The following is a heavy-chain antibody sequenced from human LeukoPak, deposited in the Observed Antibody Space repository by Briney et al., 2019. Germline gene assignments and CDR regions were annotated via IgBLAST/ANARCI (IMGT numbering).Heavy chain of an antibody. J-gene: IGHJ3*02. V-gene: IGHV4-39*01. D-gene: IGHD5-18*01. CDR3: AGPKTPQERGYSYGYSVDDAFDI. CDR1: GGSISSSSYY. Sequence: PSQTLSLTCTVSGGSISSSSYYWGWIRQPPGKGLEWIGSIYYSGSTYYNPSLKSRVTISVDTSKNQFSLKLSSVTAADTAVYYCAGPKTPQERGYSYGYSVDDAFDIWGQGTMVTVSS. CDR2: IYYSGST.